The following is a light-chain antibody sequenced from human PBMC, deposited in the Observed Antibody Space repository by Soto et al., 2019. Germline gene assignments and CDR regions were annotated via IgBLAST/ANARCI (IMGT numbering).Light chain of an antibody. CDR3: QQYYSTPRT. V-gene: IGKV4-1*01. CDR2: WAS. Sequence: DIVMTQSPDSLAVSLGERATIHCKSSQSVIHTSNNKSYLAWYQKKPGQPPELLLYWASARESGVPDRFSGSGSGTDFNLTISSLQAEDVAVYYCQQYYSTPRTVGQGTKVDIK. CDR1: QSVIHTSNNKSY. J-gene: IGKJ2*01.